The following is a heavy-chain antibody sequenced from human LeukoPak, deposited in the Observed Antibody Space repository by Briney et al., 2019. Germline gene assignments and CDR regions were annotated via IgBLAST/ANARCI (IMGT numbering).Heavy chain of an antibody. CDR3: AKDPREYCSSTSCPNWFDP. CDR2: LSASGGTT. J-gene: IGHJ5*02. CDR1: GSTSSSYA. D-gene: IGHD2-2*01. V-gene: IGHV3-23*01. Sequence: GGSLRLSCAASGSTSSSYAMSWVRQAPGKGLEWVSSLSASGGTTYYADSVKGRFTISRDNSKNTLYLQMYSLRAEDSAVYYCAKDPREYCSSTSCPNWFDPWGQGTLVTVSS.